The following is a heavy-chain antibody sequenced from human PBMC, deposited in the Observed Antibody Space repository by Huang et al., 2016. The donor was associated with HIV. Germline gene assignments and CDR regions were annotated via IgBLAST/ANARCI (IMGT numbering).Heavy chain of an antibody. CDR3: ARSEPSRYYFDY. Sequence: QVQLVESGGGVVQPGTSLRLSCAASGFTFSNYAMNWVRQGPGKGVEGVAVKSNEGSTKYDADSVKGRFTISRDNSKNTVYLQMNSLRAEDTAVYYCARSEPSRYYFDYWGQGTLVTVSS. CDR2: KSNEGSTK. V-gene: IGHV3-30-3*01. CDR1: GFTFSNYA. J-gene: IGHJ4*02.